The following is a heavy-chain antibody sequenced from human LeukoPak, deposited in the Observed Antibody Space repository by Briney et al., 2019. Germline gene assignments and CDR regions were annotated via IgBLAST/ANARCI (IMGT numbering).Heavy chain of an antibody. J-gene: IGHJ6*04. Sequence: SETLSLTCAVDGGPFSGYYWSWIRQPPGKGLEWIGEINHSGSTNYNPSLKSRVTISVDTSKNQFSLKLSSVTAADTAVYYCARGRPKNYYGMDVWGKGTTVTVSS. V-gene: IGHV4-34*01. CDR2: INHSGST. CDR3: ARGRPKNYYGMDV. CDR1: GGPFSGYY.